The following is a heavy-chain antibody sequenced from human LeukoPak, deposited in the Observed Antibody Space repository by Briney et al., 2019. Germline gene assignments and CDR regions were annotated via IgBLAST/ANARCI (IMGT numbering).Heavy chain of an antibody. V-gene: IGHV4-59*01. Sequence: SETLSLTCTVSGDSINNYYWSWIRQPPGKGLEWIGYIYYRGCTNYNPSLKSRVTISLDTSKNQFSLRLSSVTAADTAVYYCARVLGGYYFSGSFDYWGQGTLVTVSS. CDR3: ARVLGGYYFSGSFDY. CDR2: IYYRGCT. CDR1: GDSINNYY. D-gene: IGHD3-10*01. J-gene: IGHJ4*02.